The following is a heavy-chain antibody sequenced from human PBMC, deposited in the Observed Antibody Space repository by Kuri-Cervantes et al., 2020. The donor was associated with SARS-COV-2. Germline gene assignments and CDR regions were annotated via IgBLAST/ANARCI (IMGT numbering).Heavy chain of an antibody. CDR1: GLTFTSYA. J-gene: IGHJ4*02. D-gene: IGHD3-10*01. CDR3: ARDLGPSGFDY. Sequence: GGSLRLSCAVSGLTFTSYAMHWVRQAPGKGLEWVALISYDGSNKYYVDSVKGRFTISRDNSKNTLYLQMNSLRAEDTAVYYCARDLGPSGFDYWGQGTLVTVSS. V-gene: IGHV3-30*03. CDR2: ISYDGSNK.